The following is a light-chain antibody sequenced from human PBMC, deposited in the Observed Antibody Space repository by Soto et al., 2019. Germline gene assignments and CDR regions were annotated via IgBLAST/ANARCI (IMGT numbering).Light chain of an antibody. CDR2: EVR. CDR3: SSYTSSTILGVV. CDR1: SSDVGGYNY. V-gene: IGLV2-14*01. J-gene: IGLJ2*01. Sequence: QSALTKPASVSGSPGQSITISCTGTSSDVGGYNYVAWYQQYPGKAPKLMIYEVRNRPSGVSNRFSGSRSGNTASLTISGLQAEDEADYYCSSYTSSTILGVVFGGGTKLTVL.